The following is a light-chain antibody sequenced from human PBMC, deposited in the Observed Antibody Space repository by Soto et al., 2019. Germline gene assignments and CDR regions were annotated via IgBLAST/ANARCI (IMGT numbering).Light chain of an antibody. Sequence: QAVVTQPPSVSGPPGQRVTISCTGSSSNIGAGYDVHWYQQLPGTAPKLLIYGNSNRPSGVPDRFSDSKSGTSASLAITGLQAEDEADYYCQSYDSSLSAVVFGGGTKVTVL. J-gene: IGLJ2*01. V-gene: IGLV1-40*01. CDR3: QSYDSSLSAVV. CDR1: SSNIGAGYD. CDR2: GNS.